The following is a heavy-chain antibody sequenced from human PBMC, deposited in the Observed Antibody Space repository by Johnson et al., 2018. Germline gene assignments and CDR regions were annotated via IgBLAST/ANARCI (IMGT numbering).Heavy chain of an antibody. J-gene: IGHJ4*02. V-gene: IGHV3-9*01. CDR2: ISWNSDST. D-gene: IGHD6-19*01. CDR1: GFIFDDYA. Sequence: VQLVQSGGALVQPGRSLRLSCAASGFIFDDYAMHWVLQAPGKGLEWVSGISWNSDSTGYADSVKGRFTISRDNAKNSLYRKMNSLRPEDTAFYYCAKPTSGWYDYWGQGTLGTVS. CDR3: AKPTSGWYDY.